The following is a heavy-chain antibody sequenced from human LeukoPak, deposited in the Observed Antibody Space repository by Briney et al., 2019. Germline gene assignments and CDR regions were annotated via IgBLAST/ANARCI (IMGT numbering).Heavy chain of an antibody. CDR2: INHSGST. V-gene: IGHV4-34*01. J-gene: IGHJ3*02. CDR3: ARGLRGYRAFDI. CDR1: GGSFSGYY. D-gene: IGHD3-22*01. Sequence: SETLSLTCAVYGGSFSGYYWSWIRQPPGKGLEWIGEINHSGSTNYNPSLKSRVTISVDTSKTQFSLKLSSVTAADTAVYYCARGLRGYRAFDIWGQGTMVTVSS.